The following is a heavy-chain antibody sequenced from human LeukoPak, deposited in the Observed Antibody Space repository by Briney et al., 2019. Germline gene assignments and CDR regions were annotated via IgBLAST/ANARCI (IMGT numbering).Heavy chain of an antibody. CDR2: ICWNSGRI. CDR3: AMAYSRSWYGAFDY. CDR1: GWTFDEYA. D-gene: IGHD6-13*01. Sequence: GRGLRVSCAASGWTFDEYAMHLVRQAPGKGLEGVSGICWNSGRIGYADSVKGRFTISRGNAKNTLYLQMNSLRAEDTALDYCAMAYSRSWYGAFDYWGQGTLVTVSS. J-gene: IGHJ4*02. V-gene: IGHV3-9*01.